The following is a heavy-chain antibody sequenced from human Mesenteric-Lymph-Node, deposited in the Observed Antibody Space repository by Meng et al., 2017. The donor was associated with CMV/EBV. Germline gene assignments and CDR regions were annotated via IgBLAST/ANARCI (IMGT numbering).Heavy chain of an antibody. CDR1: GYTFTGYY. D-gene: IGHD2-2*01. CDR2: MNPNSGNT. V-gene: IGHV1-8*03. CDR3: ARGGRRYCNSATCSDYYYYAMDV. J-gene: IGHJ6*02. Sequence: ASVKVSCKASGYTFTGYYIHWVRQATGQGLEWMGWMNPNSGNTGYAQKFQGRVTIIRNTSISTAYMELSSLRSEDTAVYYCARGGRRYCNSATCSDYYYYAMDVWGQGTTVTVSS.